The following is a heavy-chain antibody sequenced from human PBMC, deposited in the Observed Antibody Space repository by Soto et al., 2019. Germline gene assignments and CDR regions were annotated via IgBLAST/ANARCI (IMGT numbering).Heavy chain of an antibody. Sequence: QVQLVQSGSEVKKPGSSVKVSCKAPGGTLSSYAISWVRQAPGQGLEWFGGFIPIFGTANYAQKFQGRVTITADESTTTAYRELSSLRYEDTAVYYCARGHGGNSDCYYYGMDVWGQRTTVTVSS. J-gene: IGHJ6*02. V-gene: IGHV1-69*12. D-gene: IGHD2-21*02. CDR3: ARGHGGNSDCYYYGMDV. CDR2: FIPIFGTA. CDR1: GGTLSSYA.